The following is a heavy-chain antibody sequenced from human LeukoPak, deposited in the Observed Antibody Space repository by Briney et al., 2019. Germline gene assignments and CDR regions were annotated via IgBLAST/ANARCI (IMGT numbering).Heavy chain of an antibody. J-gene: IGHJ3*02. V-gene: IGHV1-46*01. CDR3: ARDIRLSYYYDSSGYYYGGAFDI. D-gene: IGHD3-22*01. CDR2: INSSGGST. Sequence: ASVKVSCKASGYTFTSYYMHWVRQAPGQGLEWMGIINSSGGSTSYAQKFQGRVTMTRDTSTSTVYMELSSLRSEDTAVYYCARDIRLSYYYDSSGYYYGGAFDIWGQGTMVTVSS. CDR1: GYTFTSYY.